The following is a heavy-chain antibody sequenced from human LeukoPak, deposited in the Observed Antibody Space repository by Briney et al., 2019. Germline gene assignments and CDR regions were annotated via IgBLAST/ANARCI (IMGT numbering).Heavy chain of an antibody. D-gene: IGHD2-15*01. J-gene: IGHJ3*02. V-gene: IGHV3-30*04. CDR3: ARYCSGGSCYSGVSYAFDI. CDR2: ISYDGSNK. CDR1: GFTFSSYA. Sequence: GGSLRLSCAASGFTFSSYAMHWVRQAPGKGLEWVAVISYDGSNKYYADSVKGRFTISRDNSKNTLCLQMNSLRAEDTAVYYCARYCSGGSCYSGVSYAFDIWGQGTMVTVSS.